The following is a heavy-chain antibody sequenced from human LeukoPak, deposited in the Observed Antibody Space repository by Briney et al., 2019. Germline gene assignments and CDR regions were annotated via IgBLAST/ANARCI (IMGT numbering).Heavy chain of an antibody. CDR2: IKTKTDGETT. J-gene: IGHJ4*02. Sequence: GGSPRPSCVASGFSFSTAWMTWVRQAPGKGLEWVGRIKTKTDGETTDYAAPVKGRFTISRDDYLQMNSLKTEDTAVYYCEDHAYWGQGTLVTVSS. V-gene: IGHV3-15*01. CDR3: EDHAY. CDR1: GFSFSTAW.